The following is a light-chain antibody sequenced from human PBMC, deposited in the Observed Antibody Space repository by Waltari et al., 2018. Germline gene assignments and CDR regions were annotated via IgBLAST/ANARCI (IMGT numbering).Light chain of an antibody. CDR3: QQYYFTPYT. CDR2: GAS. Sequence: DIQMTQSPSSLSASVGDRVTITCRASQGISNSLAWYQQKPGKAPKLLLYGASRLESGVPHRFSGSGSGTDYTLTISSLQPDDFATYYCQQYYFTPYTFGQGTKLEIK. V-gene: IGKV1-NL1*01. J-gene: IGKJ2*01. CDR1: QGISNS.